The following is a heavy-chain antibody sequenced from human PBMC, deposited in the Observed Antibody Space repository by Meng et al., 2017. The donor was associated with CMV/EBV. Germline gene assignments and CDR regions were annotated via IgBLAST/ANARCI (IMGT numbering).Heavy chain of an antibody. CDR3: ATLGITIFGVVTFPTHYYYYGMDV. J-gene: IGHJ6*02. Sequence: MHWVRQGQGKGLEWVAVISYDGSNKYYADSVKGRFTISRDNSKNTLYLQMNSLRAEDTAVYYCATLGITIFGVVTFPTHYYYYGMDVWGQGTTVTVSS. D-gene: IGHD3-3*01. CDR2: ISYDGSNK. V-gene: IGHV3-30-3*01.